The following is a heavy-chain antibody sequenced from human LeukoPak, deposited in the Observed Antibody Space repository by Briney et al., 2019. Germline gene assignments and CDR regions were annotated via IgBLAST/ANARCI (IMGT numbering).Heavy chain of an antibody. Sequence: ASVKVSCKASGYTFTAHYLHWVRQAPGQGLEWMGWIDPNSGVTNSAQKFRGRVTVTRDTSITTAYMELSRLRSDDTAVYYCARRGMDGSGSYYTFDYWGQGTLVTVSS. CDR2: IDPNSGVT. J-gene: IGHJ4*02. D-gene: IGHD3-10*01. CDR1: GYTFTAHY. CDR3: ARRGMDGSGSYYTFDY. V-gene: IGHV1-2*02.